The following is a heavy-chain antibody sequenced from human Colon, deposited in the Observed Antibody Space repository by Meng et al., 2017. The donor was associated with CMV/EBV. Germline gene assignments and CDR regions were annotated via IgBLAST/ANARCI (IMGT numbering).Heavy chain of an antibody. Sequence: GESLKISCAASGFTFSSYGMSWVRQAPGKGLEWVSVISGNGGSTYYGDSVKGRFTISRDNSNNTLYLQMRSLRAEDTAVYYCAKHDTQHGSGRDYFEYWGQGILVTVSS. CDR2: ISGNGGST. V-gene: IGHV3-23*01. CDR1: GFTFSSYG. CDR3: AKHDTQHGSGRDYFEY. D-gene: IGHD2-15*01. J-gene: IGHJ4*01.